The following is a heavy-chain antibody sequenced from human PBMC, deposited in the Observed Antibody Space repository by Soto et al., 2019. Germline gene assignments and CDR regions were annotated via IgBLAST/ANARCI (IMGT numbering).Heavy chain of an antibody. D-gene: IGHD3-3*01. J-gene: IGHJ6*02. V-gene: IGHV4-34*01. CDR3: ARARFSQWSQDYYGLDV. Sequence: PSETLSLTCGLSGSLPVGSLSTYFWTWIRQPPGKGLEWIGEINHSGSPNYSPSLRGRVTIALDTSKKQFSLNLSSVTATDTAVYFCARARFSQWSQDYYGLDVWGHGTTVTDSS. CDR2: INHSGSP. CDR1: GSLPVGSLSTYF.